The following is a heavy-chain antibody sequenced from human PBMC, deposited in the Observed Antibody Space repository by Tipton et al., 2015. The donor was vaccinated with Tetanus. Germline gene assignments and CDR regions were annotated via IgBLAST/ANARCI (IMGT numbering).Heavy chain of an antibody. D-gene: IGHD2-15*01. Sequence: SLRLSCAASGFIFSSYGIHWVSQAPGKGLEWLAVSWYDGTDKYYADSVKGRFTISRDNSKNTLYLQMNSLRAEDTALYYCAREADCSGGSCFSGDFDTWGQGTQVTVSS. J-gene: IGHJ4*02. CDR1: GFIFSSYG. CDR2: SWYDGTDK. V-gene: IGHV3-33*01. CDR3: AREADCSGGSCFSGDFDT.